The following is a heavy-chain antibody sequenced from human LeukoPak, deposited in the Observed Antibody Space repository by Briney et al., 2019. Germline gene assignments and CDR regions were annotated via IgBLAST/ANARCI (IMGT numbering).Heavy chain of an antibody. J-gene: IGHJ2*01. Sequence: SETLSLTCTVSGGSVSTYYWSWIRQTPGKELEWTGYIHYSGSTNYNPSLKSRVTISVDTSKNQFSLKLSSVTAADTAVYYCARDPIAVAEDYWYFDLWGRGTLVTVSS. CDR1: GGSVSTYY. D-gene: IGHD6-19*01. V-gene: IGHV4-59*02. CDR2: IHYSGST. CDR3: ARDPIAVAEDYWYFDL.